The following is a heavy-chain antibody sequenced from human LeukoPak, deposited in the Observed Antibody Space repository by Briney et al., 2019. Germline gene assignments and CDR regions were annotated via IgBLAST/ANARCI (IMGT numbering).Heavy chain of an antibody. Sequence: GRSLRLSCAASGFSFKSYGMHWVRQARGKGLEWVALLSYDGSNEYYADSVKGRFTISRDTSRNTLDLQMNSLRGEDTAVYYCAKTGPMGDNFYYYYMDVWGKGTTVTVSS. CDR3: AKTGPMGDNFYYYYMDV. CDR2: LSYDGSNE. J-gene: IGHJ6*03. V-gene: IGHV3-30*06. CDR1: GFSFKSYG. D-gene: IGHD5-24*01.